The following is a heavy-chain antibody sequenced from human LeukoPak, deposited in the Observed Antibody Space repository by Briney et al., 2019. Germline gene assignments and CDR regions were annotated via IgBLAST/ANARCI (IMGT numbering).Heavy chain of an antibody. CDR1: GGSISSSSYY. D-gene: IGHD3-22*01. J-gene: IGHJ4*01. Sequence: SETLSLTCTVSGGSISSSSYYWGWIRQPPGKGLEWIGSIYYSGSTYYNPSLKSRVTISVDTSKNQFSLKLRSVTAADTAVYYCARSYYDSSGYYYPSHNDYWGQGTLVTVSS. CDR3: ARSYYDSSGYYYPSHNDY. V-gene: IGHV4-39*01. CDR2: IYYSGST.